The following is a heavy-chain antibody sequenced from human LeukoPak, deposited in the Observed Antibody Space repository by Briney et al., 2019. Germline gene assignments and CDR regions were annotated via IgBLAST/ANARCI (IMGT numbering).Heavy chain of an antibody. D-gene: IGHD3-16*01. CDR3: AKRGTNYWYFDL. CDR2: ISGSGGST. Sequence: GGSLRLSCAASGFTFSSYAMSWVRQAPGKGLEWVSAISGSGGSTYYADSVKDRFTISRDNSKNTLYLQMNSLRAEDTAVYYCAKRGTNYWYFDLWGRGTLVTVSS. V-gene: IGHV3-23*01. CDR1: GFTFSSYA. J-gene: IGHJ2*01.